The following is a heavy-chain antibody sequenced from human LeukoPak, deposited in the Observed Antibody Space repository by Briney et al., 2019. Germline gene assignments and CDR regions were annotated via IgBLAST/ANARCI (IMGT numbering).Heavy chain of an antibody. CDR2: IYYSGST. CDR3: ARTGSTVTMLYPFDH. D-gene: IGHD4-17*01. J-gene: IGHJ4*02. CDR1: GVSIRSYY. Sequence: PSETLSLTCTVSGVSIRSYYWSWIRQPPGKGLEWIGYIYYSGSTKYNPSLKSRVSISVDTSKNQFSLNLSSVTAADTAVYYCARTGSTVTMLYPFDHWGQGTLVTVSS. V-gene: IGHV4-59*01.